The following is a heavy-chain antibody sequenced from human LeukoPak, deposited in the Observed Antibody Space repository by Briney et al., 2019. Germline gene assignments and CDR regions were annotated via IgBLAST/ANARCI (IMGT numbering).Heavy chain of an antibody. CDR3: AKRWNDYGDYSRGAPFDY. V-gene: IGHV3-23*01. Sequence: PGGSLRLSCAASGFTFSSYAMSWVRQAPGKGLEWVSTISDSGGSTYYADSAKGRFTISRDNSKNTLYLQMNSLRAEDTAVYYCAKRWNDYGDYSRGAPFDYWGQGTLVTVSS. D-gene: IGHD4-17*01. CDR1: GFTFSSYA. CDR2: ISDSGGST. J-gene: IGHJ4*02.